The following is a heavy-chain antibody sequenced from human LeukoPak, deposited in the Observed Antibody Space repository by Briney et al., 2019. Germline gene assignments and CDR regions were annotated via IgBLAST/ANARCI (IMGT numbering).Heavy chain of an antibody. D-gene: IGHD3-9*01. CDR3: ARALRTDILTTDY. CDR2: INPNSGGA. CDR1: GYTFTGHF. Sequence: ASVKVSCKASGYTFTGHFVHWVRQAPGQGLEWMGWINPNSGGAKYAQNFPGRVSMTTDTSISTAYMELSRLRSGDTAVYYCARALRTDILTTDYWGQGTLVTVSS. J-gene: IGHJ4*02. V-gene: IGHV1-2*02.